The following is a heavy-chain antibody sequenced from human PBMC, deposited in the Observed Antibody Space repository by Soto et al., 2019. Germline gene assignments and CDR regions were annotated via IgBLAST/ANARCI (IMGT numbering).Heavy chain of an antibody. V-gene: IGHV3-49*04. CDR3: TGDQRFLEWLLSGNYYYYYGMDV. Sequence: GSLRLSCTASGFTFGDYAMSWVRQAPWKGLEWVGFIRSKAYGGTTEYAASVKGRFTISRDDSKSIAYLQMNSLKTEDTAVYYCTGDQRFLEWLLSGNYYYYYGMDVWGQGTTVTVSS. CDR1: GFTFGDYA. J-gene: IGHJ6*02. D-gene: IGHD3-3*01. CDR2: IRSKAYGGTT.